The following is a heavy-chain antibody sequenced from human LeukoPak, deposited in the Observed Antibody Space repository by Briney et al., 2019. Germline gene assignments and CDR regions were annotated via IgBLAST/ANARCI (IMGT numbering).Heavy chain of an antibody. CDR1: GFTFSDYA. V-gene: IGHV3-23*01. CDR2: ISHSAHGI. D-gene: IGHD3-10*01. J-gene: IGHJ4*02. CDR3: AREEERFASWGYFKY. Sequence: GGSLRLSCTASGFTFSDYAMNWIRQAPGKGLEWVSTISHSAHGIFHTDSVKGRFTISRDNSNNTAYLQMNSQRAEDTALYYCAREEERFASWGYFKYWGQGALVTVSS.